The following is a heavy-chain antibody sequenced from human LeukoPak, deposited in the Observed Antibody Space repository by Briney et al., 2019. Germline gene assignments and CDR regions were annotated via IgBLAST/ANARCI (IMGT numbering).Heavy chain of an antibody. CDR3: ARGYYDSSGYRDEYYYYMDV. CDR1: GFTFSSYG. J-gene: IGHJ6*03. V-gene: IGHV3-23*01. CDR2: ISGSGGST. D-gene: IGHD3-22*01. Sequence: GGSLRLSCAASGFTFSSYGMSWVRQAPGKGLEWVSAISGSGGSTYYADSVKGRFTISRDNSKNTLYLQMNSLRAEDTAVYYCARGYYDSSGYRDEYYYYMDVWGKGTTVTISS.